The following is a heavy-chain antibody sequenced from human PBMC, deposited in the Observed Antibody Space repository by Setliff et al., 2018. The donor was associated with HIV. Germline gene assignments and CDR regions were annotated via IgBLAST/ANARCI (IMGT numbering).Heavy chain of an antibody. V-gene: IGHV1-69*06. CDR3: ATGLSSIWYSYNY. Sequence: SCKASGGTFSSYAISWVRQAPGQGLEWMGGIIPILGTTNYAQKFQGRVTMTEDTSTDTAYMELSSLRSEDTAVYYCATGLSSIWYSYNYWGQGTLVTVSS. CDR2: IIPILGTT. J-gene: IGHJ4*02. D-gene: IGHD6-13*01. CDR1: GGTFSSYA.